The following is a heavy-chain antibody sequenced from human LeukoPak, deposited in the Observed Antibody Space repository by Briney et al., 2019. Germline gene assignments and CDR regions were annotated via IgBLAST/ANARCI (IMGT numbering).Heavy chain of an antibody. CDR3: ASYDFWSGYCDY. CDR1: GGSFSGYY. V-gene: IGHV4-34*01. D-gene: IGHD3-3*01. Sequence: PSETLSLTCAVYGGSFSGYYWGWIRQPPGKGLEWIGEINHSGSTNYNPSLKSRVTISVDTSKNQFSLKLSSVTAADTAVYYCASYDFWSGYCDYWGQGTLVTVSS. CDR2: INHSGST. J-gene: IGHJ4*02.